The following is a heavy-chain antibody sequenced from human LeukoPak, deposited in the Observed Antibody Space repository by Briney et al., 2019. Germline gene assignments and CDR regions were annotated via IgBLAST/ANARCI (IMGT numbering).Heavy chain of an antibody. CDR3: AKDYLNWFDP. J-gene: IGHJ5*02. D-gene: IGHD2/OR15-2a*01. CDR1: GGSISSSSYY. CDR2: IYYSGNT. Sequence: SETLALTCTVSGGSISSSSYYWGWIRQPLGKGLEWIGNIYYSGNTYHNPSLKSRVTISVDTSKNQFSLKLDSVTAADTAVYYCAKDYLNWFDPWGQGTLVTVSS. V-gene: IGHV4-39*02.